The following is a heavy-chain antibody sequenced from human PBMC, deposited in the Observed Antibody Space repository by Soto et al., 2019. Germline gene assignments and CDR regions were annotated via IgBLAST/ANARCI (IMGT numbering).Heavy chain of an antibody. CDR2: IYYSGST. D-gene: IGHD2-15*01. J-gene: IGHJ3*02. CDR3: PSQGRCSGGSCYSGFGAFDI. V-gene: IGHV4-59*08. Sequence: QVQLQESGPGLVKPSETLSLTCTVSGGSISSYYWSWIRQPPGKGLEWIGYIYYSGSTNYNPSLKSRATISVDTSKNQFSLKLSSVTAADTAVYYCPSQGRCSGGSCYSGFGAFDIWGQGTMVTVSS. CDR1: GGSISSYY.